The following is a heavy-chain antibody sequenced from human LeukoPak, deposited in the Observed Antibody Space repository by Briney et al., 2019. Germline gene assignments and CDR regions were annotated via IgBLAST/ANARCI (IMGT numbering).Heavy chain of an antibody. J-gene: IGHJ4*02. CDR3: ARANLPSPHNYYDSSGYFSPFDY. Sequence: GESLKISCKGSGYSFTSYWIGWVRQMPGKGLEWMGIIYPGDSDTRYSPSFQGQVTISADKSISTAYLQWSSLKASDTAMYYCARANLPSPHNYYDSSGYFSPFDYWGQGTLVTVSS. D-gene: IGHD3-22*01. CDR1: GYSFTSYW. CDR2: IYPGDSDT. V-gene: IGHV5-51*01.